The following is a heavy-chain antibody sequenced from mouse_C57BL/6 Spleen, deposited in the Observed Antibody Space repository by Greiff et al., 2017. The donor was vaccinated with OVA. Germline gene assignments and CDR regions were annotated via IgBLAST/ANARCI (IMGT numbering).Heavy chain of an antibody. CDR3: ARGAIIYYYFDY. J-gene: IGHJ2*01. V-gene: IGHV1-80*01. CDR2: IYPGDGDT. D-gene: IGHD1-1*01. CDR1: GYAFSSYW. Sequence: QVHVKQSGAELVKPGASVKISCKASGYAFSSYWMNWVKQRPGKGLEWIGHIYPGDGDTNYNGKFKGKATLTADKSSSTAYMQLSSLTSEDSAVYFCARGAIIYYYFDYWGQGTTLTVSS.